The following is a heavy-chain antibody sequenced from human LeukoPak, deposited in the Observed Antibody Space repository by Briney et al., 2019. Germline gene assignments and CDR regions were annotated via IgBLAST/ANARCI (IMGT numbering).Heavy chain of an antibody. D-gene: IGHD3-16*01. CDR2: INPSGGST. Sequence: ASVKVSCKASGYTFTSYYMHWVRQAPGQGLEWVGIINPSGGSTSYAQKFQGRVTMTRDTSTSTVYMELSSLRSEDTAVYYCAREGGGNRWFDHWGQGTLVTVSS. J-gene: IGHJ5*02. V-gene: IGHV1-46*01. CDR1: GYTFTSYY. CDR3: AREGGGNRWFDH.